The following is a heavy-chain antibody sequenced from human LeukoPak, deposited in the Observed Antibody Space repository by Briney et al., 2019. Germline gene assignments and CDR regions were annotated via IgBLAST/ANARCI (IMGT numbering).Heavy chain of an antibody. CDR2: ISGSGGST. D-gene: IGHD4-11*01. CDR3: AKSNYVFRYYYYYTDV. CDR1: GFTFSSYA. Sequence: GGSLRLSCAASGFTFSSYAMSWVRQAPGKGLEWVSAISGSGGSTYYADSVKGRFTISRDNSKNTLYLQMNSLRAEDTAVYYCAKSNYVFRYYYYYTDVWGKGTTVTVSS. J-gene: IGHJ6*03. V-gene: IGHV3-23*01.